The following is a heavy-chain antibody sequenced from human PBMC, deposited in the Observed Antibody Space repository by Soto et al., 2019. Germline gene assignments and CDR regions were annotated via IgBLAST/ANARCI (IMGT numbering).Heavy chain of an antibody. CDR3: ATEPNYYDSRPSG. V-gene: IGHV3-11*01. J-gene: IGHJ4*02. CDR1: GFTFSDYY. D-gene: IGHD3-22*01. CDR2: ISSSGSTI. Sequence: LRLSCAASGFTFSDYYISWIRQAPGKGLEWVSYISSSGSTIYYADSVKGRFTISRDNAKNSLYLQMNSLRAEDTAVYYCATEPNYYDSRPSGWGQGTLVTV.